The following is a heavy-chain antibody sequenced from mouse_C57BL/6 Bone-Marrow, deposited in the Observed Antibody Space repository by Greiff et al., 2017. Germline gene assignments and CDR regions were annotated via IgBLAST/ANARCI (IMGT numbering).Heavy chain of an antibody. D-gene: IGHD3-3*01. CDR3: ATRTGARGAMDY. CDR2: INPGSGGT. J-gene: IGHJ4*01. Sequence: QVQLKESGAELVRPGTSVTVSCKASGYAFTNYLIEWVKQRPGQGLEWIGVINPGSGGTNYNEKFKGKATLTADKSSSTAYMQLSSRTSEDSAVYFCATRTGARGAMDYWGQGTSVTVSS. CDR1: GYAFTNYL. V-gene: IGHV1-54*01.